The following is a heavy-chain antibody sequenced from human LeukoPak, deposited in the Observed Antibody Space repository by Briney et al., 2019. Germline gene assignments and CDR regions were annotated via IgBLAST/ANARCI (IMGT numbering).Heavy chain of an antibody. J-gene: IGHJ4*02. V-gene: IGHV3-30-3*01. Sequence: GGSLRLSCAASGFSFSTYAMHWVRQSPGKGLEWVALISYDGSNIQYADSVKGRFTISRDNSKNTLYLQMNSLRAEDTAVYYCARDLPITMLRGVIDYWGQGTLVTVSS. CDR2: ISYDGSNI. D-gene: IGHD3-10*01. CDR3: ARDLPITMLRGVIDY. CDR1: GFSFSTYA.